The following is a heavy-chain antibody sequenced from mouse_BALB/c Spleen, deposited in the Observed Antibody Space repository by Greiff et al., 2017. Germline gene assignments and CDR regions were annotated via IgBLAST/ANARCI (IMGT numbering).Heavy chain of an antibody. Sequence: EVMLVESGGGLVKPGGSLKLSCAASGFTFSSYAMSWVRQTPEKRLEWVATISSGGSYTYYPDSVKGRFTISRDNAKNTLYLQMSSLRSEDTAMYYCASEYGYGPFDYWGQGTTLTVSS. J-gene: IGHJ2*01. CDR3: ASEYGYGPFDY. D-gene: IGHD1-2*01. CDR2: ISSGGSYT. CDR1: GFTFSSYA. V-gene: IGHV5-9-1*01.